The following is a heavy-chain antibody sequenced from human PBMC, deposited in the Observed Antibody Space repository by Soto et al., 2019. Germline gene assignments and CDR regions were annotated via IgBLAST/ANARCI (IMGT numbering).Heavy chain of an antibody. V-gene: IGHV1-46*01. J-gene: IGHJ4*02. CDR2: INPLPTSGST. Sequence: QVQLVPSGAEVKKPGAPVKVSCKASGYIFTNYYIHWVRQAPGQGLEWMAIINPLPTSGSTNYAQKFQGRVTVTRDTSTSTVYMELSSLRSEDTAIYYCARDLAAAAYWGQGTLVTVSS. CDR1: GYIFTNYY. CDR3: ARDLAAAAY. D-gene: IGHD6-13*01.